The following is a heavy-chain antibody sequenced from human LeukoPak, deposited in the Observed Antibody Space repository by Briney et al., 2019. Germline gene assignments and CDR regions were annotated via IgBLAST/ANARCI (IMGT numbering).Heavy chain of an antibody. D-gene: IGHD2-15*01. V-gene: IGHV1-69*13. CDR2: VIPIFGTA. CDR1: GGTFSSYA. CDR3: ARGRLPGYCSGGSCRATGAFDI. Sequence: ASVKVSCKASGGTFSSYAISWVRQAPGQGLEWMGGVIPIFGTANSAQKFQGRVTITAGESTSTGYMELGSLRSEDTAVYYCARGRLPGYCSGGSCRATGAFDIWGQGTMVTVSS. J-gene: IGHJ3*02.